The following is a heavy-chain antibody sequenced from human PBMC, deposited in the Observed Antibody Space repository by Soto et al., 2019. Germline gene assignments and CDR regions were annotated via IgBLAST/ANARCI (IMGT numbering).Heavy chain of an antibody. CDR3: ARDAAVGLFDY. CDR2: IYYSGST. J-gene: IGHJ4*02. D-gene: IGHD1-26*01. CDR1: GGSISSSSYY. Sequence: PSETLSLTCTVSGGSISSSSYYWGWIRQPPGKGLEWIGYIYYSGSTNYNPSLKSRVTISVDTSKNQFSLELRSLKSDDTAIYYCARDAAVGLFDYWGQGTLVTVSS. V-gene: IGHV4-61*01.